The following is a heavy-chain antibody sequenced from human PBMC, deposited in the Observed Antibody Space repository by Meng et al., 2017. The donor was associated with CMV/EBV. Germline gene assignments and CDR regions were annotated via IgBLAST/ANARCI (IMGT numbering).Heavy chain of an antibody. D-gene: IGHD2-2*01. CDR3: ARSLYGSSTSCYLEGMDV. CDR1: GGSISSSNW. Sequence: GSLRLSCAVSGGSISSSNWWSWVRQPPGKGLEWIGEIYHSGSTNYNPSLKSRVTISVDKSKNQFSLKLSSVTAADKAVYYCARSLYGSSTSCYLEGMDVWGQGTTVTVSS. CDR2: IYHSGST. V-gene: IGHV4-4*02. J-gene: IGHJ6*02.